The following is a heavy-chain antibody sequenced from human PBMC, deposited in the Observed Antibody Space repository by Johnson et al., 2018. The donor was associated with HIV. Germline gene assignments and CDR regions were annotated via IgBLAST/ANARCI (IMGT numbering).Heavy chain of an antibody. V-gene: IGHV3-30*04. CDR2: ISYDGSNK. CDR3: ARDRTPLVKVDAFDI. J-gene: IGHJ3*02. Sequence: VQLVESGGGVVPPGRSLRLSCAASGFTFSSYAMHWVRQAPGKGLEWVAVISYDGSNKYYADSVKGRFTISRDNSKNTLYLKMNSLRAEDTAVYYCARDRTPLVKVDAFDIWGPGTMVAVSS. CDR1: GFTFSSYA.